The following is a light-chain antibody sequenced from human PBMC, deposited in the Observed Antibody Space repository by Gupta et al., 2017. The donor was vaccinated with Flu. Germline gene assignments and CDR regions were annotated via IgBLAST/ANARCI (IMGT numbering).Light chain of an antibody. Sequence: GDKMGRKNVHWSQKRQGQAPVLIVYDDHDRPSGIPGRFSRFNFGDTATLAISRVEAGDDVDYVGQVWDTTSNHRGVFGAGTKVTVL. J-gene: IGLJ1*01. V-gene: IGLV3-21*02. CDR3: QVWDTTSNHRGV. CDR2: DDH. CDR1: KMGRKN.